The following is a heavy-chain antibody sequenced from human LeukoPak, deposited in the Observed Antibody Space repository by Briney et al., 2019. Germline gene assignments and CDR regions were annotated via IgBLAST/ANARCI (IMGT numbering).Heavy chain of an antibody. CDR2: MNPNSGNT. D-gene: IGHD3-22*01. CDR3: ARVMPLAHHSSGTAFDY. V-gene: IGHV1-8*01. CDR1: GYTFTSYD. J-gene: IGHJ4*02. Sequence: ASVKISCKASGYTFTSYDINWVRQATGQGLEWMGWMNPNSGNTGYAQKFQGRVTMTRNTSISTAYMELSSLRSEDTAVYYCARVMPLAHHSSGTAFDYWGQGTLVTVSS.